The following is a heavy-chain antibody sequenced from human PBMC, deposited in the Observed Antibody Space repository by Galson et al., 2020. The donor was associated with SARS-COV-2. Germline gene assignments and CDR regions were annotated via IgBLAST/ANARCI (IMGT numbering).Heavy chain of an antibody. D-gene: IGHD1-26*01. CDR2: ISSDGRNK. Sequence: GRSMRLSCAASGFTSSSYAMHWVRQAPGKGLEWVAVISSDGRNKYYADSVKGRLTLSRDNAKNTLYLQMNSLRAEDTAVYYRARDPSGSYYGSFEIWGQGTMVTVSS. CDR1: GFTSSSYA. CDR3: ARDPSGSYYGSFEI. V-gene: IGHV3-30*04. J-gene: IGHJ3*02.